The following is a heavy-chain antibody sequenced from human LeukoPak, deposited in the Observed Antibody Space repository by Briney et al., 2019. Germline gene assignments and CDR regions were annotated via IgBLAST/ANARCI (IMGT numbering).Heavy chain of an antibody. CDR2: INPNSGGT. Sequence: ASVKVSCKASGYTFTGYYMHWERQAPGQGLEWMGWINPNSGGTNYAQKFQGRVTMTRDTSISTAYMELSRLRSDDTAVYYCARVVAAAVSHWFDPWGQGTLVTVSS. D-gene: IGHD6-13*01. CDR1: GYTFTGYY. CDR3: ARVVAAAVSHWFDP. J-gene: IGHJ5*02. V-gene: IGHV1-2*02.